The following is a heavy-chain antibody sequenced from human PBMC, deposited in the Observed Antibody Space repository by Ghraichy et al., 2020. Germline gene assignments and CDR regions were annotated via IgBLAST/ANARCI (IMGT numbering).Heavy chain of an antibody. Sequence: GGSLRLSCAASGFTFSSYAMHWVRQAPGKGLEWVAVISYDGSNKYYADFVKGRFTISRDNSKNTLYLQMNSLRAEDTAVYYCARGKYYYDSPDYWGQGTLVTVSS. V-gene: IGHV3-30*04. J-gene: IGHJ4*02. CDR1: GFTFSSYA. CDR3: ARGKYYYDSPDY. CDR2: ISYDGSNK. D-gene: IGHD3-22*01.